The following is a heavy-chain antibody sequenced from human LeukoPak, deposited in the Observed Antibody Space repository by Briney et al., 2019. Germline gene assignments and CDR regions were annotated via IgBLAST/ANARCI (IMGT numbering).Heavy chain of an antibody. D-gene: IGHD6-13*01. Sequence: GGSLRLSCAASGFTFSIYGMSWVRQAPGKGLEWVSGISWNSGSIGYADSVKGRFTISRDNAKNSLYLQMNSLRAEDTALYYCAKDIGEQQLVQDYWGQGTLVTVSS. V-gene: IGHV3-9*01. CDR3: AKDIGEQQLVQDY. CDR2: ISWNSGSI. J-gene: IGHJ4*02. CDR1: GFTFSIYG.